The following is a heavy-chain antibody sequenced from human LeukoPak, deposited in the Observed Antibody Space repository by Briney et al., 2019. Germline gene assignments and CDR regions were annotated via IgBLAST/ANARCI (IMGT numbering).Heavy chain of an antibody. Sequence: PGGSLRLSCAASGFTFSSYWMHWVRQAPGKGLVWVSRINSDGNSTSYADSVKGRFTMSRDNAKNTLYLQVNSLRAEDTAVYYCARGSSWITDYDYWGQGTLVTVSS. D-gene: IGHD6-13*01. J-gene: IGHJ4*02. V-gene: IGHV3-74*01. CDR2: INSDGNST. CDR3: ARGSSWITDYDY. CDR1: GFTFSSYW.